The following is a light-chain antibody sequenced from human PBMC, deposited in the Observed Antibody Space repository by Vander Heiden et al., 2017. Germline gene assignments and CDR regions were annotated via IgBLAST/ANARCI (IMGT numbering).Light chain of an antibody. CDR1: QSISSW. CDR2: KAS. CDR3: QQYNSYSLT. J-gene: IGKJ1*01. Sequence: DIQLTQSPSTLSASVGDRVTITCRASQSISSWLAWYQQKPGKAPKLLIYKASSLESGVPSRFSGSGSGTEFTITISSLQPDDFATYYCQQYNSYSLTFGQGTKVEIK. V-gene: IGKV1-5*03.